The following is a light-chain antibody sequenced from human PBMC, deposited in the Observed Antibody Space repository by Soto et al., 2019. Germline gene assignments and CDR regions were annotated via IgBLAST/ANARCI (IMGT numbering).Light chain of an antibody. V-gene: IGLV1-44*01. CDR1: NSNIGSNP. CDR2: SNY. Sequence: QSVLTQPPSASGTRGQRVTISCSGSNSNIGSNPVHWYQQFPGTAPKVLIYSNYQRPSGVPDRFSGSKSGTSASLAISGLQSEDEADYYCAAWDDRLSDLLFGGGT. CDR3: AAWDDRLSDLL. J-gene: IGLJ2*01.